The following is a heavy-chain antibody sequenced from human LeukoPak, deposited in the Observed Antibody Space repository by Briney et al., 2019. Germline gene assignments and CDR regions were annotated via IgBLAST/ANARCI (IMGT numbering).Heavy chain of an antibody. V-gene: IGHV3-74*01. CDR1: GFTFSSYW. CDR2: INSDGSST. Sequence: PGGSLRLSCAASGFTFSSYWMHWVRQAPGKGLVWVSRINSDGSSTSYADSVKGRFTISRDNAKNTLYLQMNSLRAEDTAVYYCARSAHCSGGSCYSPLDYWGQGTLVTVSS. D-gene: IGHD2-15*01. CDR3: ARSAHCSGGSCYSPLDY. J-gene: IGHJ4*02.